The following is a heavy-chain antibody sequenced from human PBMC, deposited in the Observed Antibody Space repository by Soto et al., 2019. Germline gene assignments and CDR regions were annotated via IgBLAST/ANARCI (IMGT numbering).Heavy chain of an antibody. Sequence: GGSLRLSCAASGLTFSSYWMSWVRQAPGKGLEWVANIKQDGSEKYYVDSVKGRFTISRDNAKNSLYLQMNSLRAEDTAVYYCALEDIVVVPVSWGQGTLVTVSS. D-gene: IGHD2-2*01. V-gene: IGHV3-7*05. J-gene: IGHJ5*02. CDR1: GLTFSSYW. CDR2: IKQDGSEK. CDR3: ALEDIVVVPVS.